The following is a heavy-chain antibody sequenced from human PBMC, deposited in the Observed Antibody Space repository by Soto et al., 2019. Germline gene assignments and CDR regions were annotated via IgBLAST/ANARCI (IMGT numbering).Heavy chain of an antibody. D-gene: IGHD3-16*01. V-gene: IGHV1-2*04. CDR1: GYTFTAFY. CDR2: INPNNGGT. J-gene: IGHJ4*02. CDR3: ASGGRYFFNY. Sequence: ASVKVSCKTSGYTFTAFYIHWVRQAPGQGLEWMGWINPNNGGTNYAQKFQGWVTMTRDASISTASVELSSLTSDDTAIYYCASGGRYFFNYWGQGTLVTVSS.